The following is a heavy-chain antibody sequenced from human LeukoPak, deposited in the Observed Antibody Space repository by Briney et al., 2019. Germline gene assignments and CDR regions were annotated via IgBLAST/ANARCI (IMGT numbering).Heavy chain of an antibody. J-gene: IGHJ4*02. CDR1: VYTFTNYY. CDR3: ARDRPPNHFDY. V-gene: IGHV1-46*01. Sequence: ASVKVSCKTSVYTFTNYYIHWVRQAPGQGLEWMGIINPNGGSTTYAQKFQGRITMTRDTSTSTVYMELSSLRSEDTAVYYCARDRPPNHFDYWGQGTLVTISS. CDR2: INPNGGST. D-gene: IGHD1-14*01.